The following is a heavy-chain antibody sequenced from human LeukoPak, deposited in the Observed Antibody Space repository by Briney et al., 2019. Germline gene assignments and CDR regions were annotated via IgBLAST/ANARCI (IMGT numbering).Heavy chain of an antibody. Sequence: GGSLRLSCVDSGFTSSSYAMSWVRQAPGKGLEWVSAISGSGGSTFYADSVRARFTISRDNSKDTLYLQMNSLRAEDTAVYYCVKGSSGWYDFDYWGQGTLVTVSS. V-gene: IGHV3-23*01. CDR1: GFTSSSYA. CDR3: VKGSSGWYDFDY. D-gene: IGHD6-19*01. CDR2: ISGSGGST. J-gene: IGHJ4*02.